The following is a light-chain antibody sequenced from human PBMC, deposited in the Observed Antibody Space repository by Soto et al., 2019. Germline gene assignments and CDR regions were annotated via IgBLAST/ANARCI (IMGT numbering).Light chain of an antibody. J-gene: IGKJ3*01. Sequence: EIVMTQSPATLSVSPGERATLSCRASQSVSSNLAWYQQKPGQAPRLPIYGASTRASGIPARFSGSGSGTEFTLTISSLQSEDFAVYYCHHYDNSPPFTFGPGTKVDIK. V-gene: IGKV3-15*01. CDR1: QSVSSN. CDR3: HHYDNSPPFT. CDR2: GAS.